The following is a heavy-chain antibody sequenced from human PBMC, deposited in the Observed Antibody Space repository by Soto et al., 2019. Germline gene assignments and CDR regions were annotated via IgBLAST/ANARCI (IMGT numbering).Heavy chain of an antibody. J-gene: IGHJ4*02. Sequence: SETPSLPRPFSGDSIRAFSRGWVPPPPGKGLEWIGNIHYNGNTKYSPSLKSRVTMSVDTSKNHFSLRLISVTAADTAIYFCAREGNLGRWLQPLDFWGQGTLVTVSS. V-gene: IGHV4-59*01. CDR3: AREGNLGRWLQPLDF. CDR1: GDSIRAFS. CDR2: IHYNGNT. D-gene: IGHD5-12*01.